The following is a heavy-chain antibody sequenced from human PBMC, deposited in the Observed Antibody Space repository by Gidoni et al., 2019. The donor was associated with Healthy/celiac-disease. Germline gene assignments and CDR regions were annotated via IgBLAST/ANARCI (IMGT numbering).Heavy chain of an antibody. CDR1: GGSISSGDYY. D-gene: IGHD6-13*01. V-gene: IGHV4-30-4*01. CDR2: NYYSGST. CDR3: AASEQQLVTGWFDL. Sequence: QVQLQESGPGLVKPSQTLSLPCTVSGGSISSGDYYWSWIRQPPGKGLEWIGYNYYSGSTYYNPSLKSRVTISVDTSKNQFSLKLSSVTAADTAVYYCAASEQQLVTGWFDLWGQGTLVTVSS. J-gene: IGHJ5*02.